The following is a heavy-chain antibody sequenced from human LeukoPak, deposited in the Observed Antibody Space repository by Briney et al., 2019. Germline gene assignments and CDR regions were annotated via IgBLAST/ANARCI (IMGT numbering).Heavy chain of an antibody. CDR1: GGSISSGSYY. J-gene: IGHJ3*02. CDR2: IYYSGST. V-gene: IGHV4-61*01. D-gene: IGHD5-24*01. CDR3: ARGDGYNSEAFDI. Sequence: SETLSLTCTVSGGSISSGSYYWSWIRQPPGKGLEWIGYIYYSGSTNYNPSPKSRVTISVDTSKNQFSLKLSSVTAADTAVYYCARGDGYNSEAFDIWGQGTMVTVSS.